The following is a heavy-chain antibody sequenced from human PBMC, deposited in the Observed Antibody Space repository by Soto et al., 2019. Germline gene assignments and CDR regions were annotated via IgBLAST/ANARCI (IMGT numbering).Heavy chain of an antibody. J-gene: IGHJ5*02. CDR2: IKQDGSEK. Sequence: EVQLVESGGGLVQTGGSLRLSCAASGFTFSRYWMSWVRQAPGKGLEWVANIKQDGSEKYYVDSVKGRFTISRDNAKNSLYLQMNSLRAEDTAVYYWASPPTNLDYGDDNWFDPWGQGTLVTVSS. D-gene: IGHD4-17*01. CDR3: ASPPTNLDYGDDNWFDP. CDR1: GFTFSRYW. V-gene: IGHV3-7*01.